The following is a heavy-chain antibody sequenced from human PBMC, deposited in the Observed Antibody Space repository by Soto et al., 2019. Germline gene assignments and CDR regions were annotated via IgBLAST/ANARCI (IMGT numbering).Heavy chain of an antibody. CDR1: GGSFSGYY. D-gene: IGHD2-2*01. CDR2: INHSGST. CDR3: APRRRYCSSTSCYGNRHSWFDP. V-gene: IGHV4-34*01. Sequence: QVQLQQWGAGLLKPSETLSLTCAVYGGSFSGYYWSWIRQPPGKGLEWIGEINHSGSTNYNPSLKSRVTISVDTSKNQFSLKLSSVTAADTAVYYCAPRRRYCSSTSCYGNRHSWFDPWGQGTLVTVSS. J-gene: IGHJ5*02.